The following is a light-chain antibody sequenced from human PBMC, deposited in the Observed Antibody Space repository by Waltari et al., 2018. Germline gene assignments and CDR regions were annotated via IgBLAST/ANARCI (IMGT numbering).Light chain of an antibody. CDR3: MLFYGGVRL. J-gene: IGLJ3*02. CDR2: DTN. V-gene: IGLV7-46*01. Sequence: QAVVTQEPSLPVSPGGTVTLTFGSSPGAVPSGHYPYWFQQKPGQAPRTLIYDTNNKHSWTPARFSGSLLGGIAALTLSGAQPEDEADYYCMLFYGGVRLFGRGTKLTVL. CDR1: PGAVPSGHY.